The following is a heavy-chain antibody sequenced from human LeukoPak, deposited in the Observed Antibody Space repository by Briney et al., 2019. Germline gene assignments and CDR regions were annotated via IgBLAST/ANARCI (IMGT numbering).Heavy chain of an antibody. CDR3: ARMRFGEFALGY. J-gene: IGHJ4*02. V-gene: IGHV4-59*01. D-gene: IGHD3-10*01. CDR1: GGSISSYY. Sequence: PSETPSLTCTVSGGSISSYYWSWIRQPPGKGLEWIGYIYYSGSTNYNPSLKSRVTISVDTSKNQFSLKLSSVTAADTAVYYCARMRFGEFALGYWGQGTLVTVSS. CDR2: IYYSGST.